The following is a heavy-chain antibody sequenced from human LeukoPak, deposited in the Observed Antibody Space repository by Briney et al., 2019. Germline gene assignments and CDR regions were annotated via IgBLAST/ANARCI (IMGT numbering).Heavy chain of an antibody. Sequence: PGGSLRLSRAASGVTFSNYAMNWVRLAPGTGLQWVSSVSGSGGSTYYADSVKGRFSISRDNSRNTLYLQMNSLRADDTAVYYCVKGGQRYDFWRFDYWGQGTLVTVSS. D-gene: IGHD3-3*01. J-gene: IGHJ4*02. V-gene: IGHV3-23*01. CDR3: VKGGQRYDFWRFDY. CDR2: VSGSGGST. CDR1: GVTFSNYA.